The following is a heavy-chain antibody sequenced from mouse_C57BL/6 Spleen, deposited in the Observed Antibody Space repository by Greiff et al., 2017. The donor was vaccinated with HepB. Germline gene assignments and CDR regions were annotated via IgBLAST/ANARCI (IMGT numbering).Heavy chain of an antibody. CDR1: GFSFNTYA. J-gene: IGHJ2*01. D-gene: IGHD2-5*01. CDR2: IRSKSNNYAT. V-gene: IGHV10-1*01. CDR3: VRQGYSNYDY. Sequence: EVQGVESGGGLVQPKGSLKLSCAASGFSFNTYAMNWVRQAPGKGLEWVARIRSKSNNYATYYADSVKDRFTISRDDSESMLYLQMNNLKTEDTAMYYCVRQGYSNYDYWGQGTTLTVSS.